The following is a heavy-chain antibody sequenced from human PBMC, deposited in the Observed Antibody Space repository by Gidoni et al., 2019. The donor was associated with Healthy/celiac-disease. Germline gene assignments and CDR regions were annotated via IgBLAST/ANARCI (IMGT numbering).Heavy chain of an antibody. CDR1: GFTFRSDA. J-gene: IGHJ3*02. V-gene: IGHV3-30*04. CDR3: AREAAFDI. Sequence: QVQLVESGGGVVQPGRSLRLPCAASGFTFRSDAMHLVRQAPGKGLEWVAVISYDGRNKYYADSVKGRFTISRDNSKNTLYLQMNSLRAEDTAVYYCAREAAFDIWGQGTMVTVSS. CDR2: ISYDGRNK.